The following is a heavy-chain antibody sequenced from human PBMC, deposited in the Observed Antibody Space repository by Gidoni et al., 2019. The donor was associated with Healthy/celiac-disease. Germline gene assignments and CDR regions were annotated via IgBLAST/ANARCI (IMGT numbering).Heavy chain of an antibody. V-gene: IGHV1-18*01. Sequence: QVQLVQSVAEVKKPGASVQVSCKASGYTFTSSGISLVRQAPGQGLEWMGWISAYNGNTYYAQKLQGRVTMTTDTSTSTAYMELRSLRSDDTAVYYCAKSSGGDVLRYFDWLKALPAVSYYGMDVWGQGTTVTVSS. D-gene: IGHD3-9*01. CDR1: GYTFTSSG. CDR3: AKSSGGDVLRYFDWLKALPAVSYYGMDV. CDR2: ISAYNGNT. J-gene: IGHJ6*02.